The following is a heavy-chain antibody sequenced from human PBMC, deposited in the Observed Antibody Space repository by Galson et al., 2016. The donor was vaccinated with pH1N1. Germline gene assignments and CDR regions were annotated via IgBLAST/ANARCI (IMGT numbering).Heavy chain of an antibody. CDR3: ARLSGSRWLDP. V-gene: IGHV1-18*01. CDR1: GYMFTSYG. Sequence: SVKVSCKASGYMFTSYGITWVRQAPGQGLEWMGLISGYNGNTNYAQKFRGRLTMTTDTSTTTAYMELRSLRSDDTVFYYCARLSGSRWLDPWGQGTLVTVSS. D-gene: IGHD3-10*01. J-gene: IGHJ5*02. CDR2: ISGYNGNT.